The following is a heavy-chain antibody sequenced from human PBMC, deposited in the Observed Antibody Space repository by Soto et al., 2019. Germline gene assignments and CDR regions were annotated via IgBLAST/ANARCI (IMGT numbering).Heavy chain of an antibody. CDR2: ISYDGSNK. V-gene: IGHV3-30-3*01. Sequence: QVQLVESGGGVVQPGTSLRLSCTASGFTFSNHSMHWVRQAPGKGLEWVAVISYDGSNKYYADSGKGRFTISRDNSKKTRYVQMDSLRAEDTVVYYCAREQKACHCSGGSCHYYYGMYVWGQGTTVTVSS. CDR1: GFTFSNHS. D-gene: IGHD2-15*01. J-gene: IGHJ6*02. CDR3: AREQKACHCSGGSCHYYYGMYV.